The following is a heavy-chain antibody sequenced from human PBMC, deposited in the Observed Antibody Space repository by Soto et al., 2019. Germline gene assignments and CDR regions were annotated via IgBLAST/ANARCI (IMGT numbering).Heavy chain of an antibody. Sequence: GGSLRLSCAASGFTFSSYAMSWVRQAPGKGLEWVSAISGSGGSTYYADSVKGRFTISRDNSKNRLYLQMNSLRAEDTAVYYCAKIRAGGIMITFGGVINAFDIWGQGTMVTVSS. J-gene: IGHJ3*02. V-gene: IGHV3-23*01. D-gene: IGHD3-16*02. CDR3: AKIRAGGIMITFGGVINAFDI. CDR2: ISGSGGST. CDR1: GFTFSSYA.